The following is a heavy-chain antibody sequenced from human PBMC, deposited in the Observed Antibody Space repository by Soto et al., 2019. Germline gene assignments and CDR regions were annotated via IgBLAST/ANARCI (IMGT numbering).Heavy chain of an antibody. CDR2: IYYSGST. CDR3: ARVSDYGDYHLDWYFDL. CDR1: GGSISSGGYY. D-gene: IGHD4-17*01. J-gene: IGHJ2*01. Sequence: QVQLQESGPGLVKPPQTLSLTCTVSGGSISSGGYYWSWIRQHPGKGLEWIGYIYYSGSTYYNPSLKSRVTISVDTSKNQFSLKLSSVTAADTAVYYCARVSDYGDYHLDWYFDLWGRGTLVTVSS. V-gene: IGHV4-31*03.